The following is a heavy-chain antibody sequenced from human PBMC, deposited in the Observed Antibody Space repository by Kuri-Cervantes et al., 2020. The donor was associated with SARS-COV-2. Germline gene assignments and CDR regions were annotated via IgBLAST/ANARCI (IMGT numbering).Heavy chain of an antibody. CDR3: ARDRKRTLFGDFDY. D-gene: IGHD1-14*01. V-gene: IGHV3-23*01. Sequence: GGSLRLSCSASGFTFSSHALHWVRQTPGKGLEWVSGISGSGINFGNADFVKGRFTISSDTSKNTIYLQMNSLRVEDTAVYYCARDRKRTLFGDFDYWGQGLLVTVSS. CDR2: ISGSGINF. J-gene: IGHJ4*02. CDR1: GFTFSSHA.